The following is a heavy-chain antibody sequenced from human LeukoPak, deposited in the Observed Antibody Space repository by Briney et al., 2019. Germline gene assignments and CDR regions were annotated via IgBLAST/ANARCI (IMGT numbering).Heavy chain of an antibody. CDR1: GFTFSCYS. D-gene: IGHD2-21*02. CDR3: ARVFGYCGGDCYVHLDY. V-gene: IGHV3-21*01. CDR2: ISSSSSYI. J-gene: IGHJ4*02. Sequence: GGSLRLSCAASGFTFSCYSMNWVRQAPGKGLEWVSSISSSSSYIYYADSVKGRFTISRDNAKNSLYLQMSSLRAEDTAVYYCARVFGYCGGDCYVHLDYWGQGTLVTVSS.